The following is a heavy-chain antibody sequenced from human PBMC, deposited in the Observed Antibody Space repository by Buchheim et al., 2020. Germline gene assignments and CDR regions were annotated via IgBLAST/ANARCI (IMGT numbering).Heavy chain of an antibody. CDR1: GGSISSSSYY. V-gene: IGHV4-39*07. Sequence: QLQLQESGPGLVKPSETLSLACTVSGGSISSSSYYWGWIRQPPGKGLEWIGNIYYSGSTYYNPSLKRRVTISVDTSKKQFSLKLSSVTAADTAVYYCARDGVVGTIAAAGPWGQGTL. J-gene: IGHJ5*02. CDR3: ARDGVVGTIAAAGP. CDR2: IYYSGST. D-gene: IGHD6-13*01.